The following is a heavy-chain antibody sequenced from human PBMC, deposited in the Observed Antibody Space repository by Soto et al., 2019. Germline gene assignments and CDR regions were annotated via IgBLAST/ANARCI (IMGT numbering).Heavy chain of an antibody. V-gene: IGHV1-18*01. CDR3: ARRITMVRGVIISDY. Sequence: QVQLVQSGAEVKKPGASVKVSCKASGYTFTRYGISWVRQAPGQGLGWMGWISAYNGNTNYAQKLQGSVTMTTDTSTSTAYMELRSLRSDDTAVYYCARRITMVRGVIISDYWGQGTLVTVSS. D-gene: IGHD3-10*01. J-gene: IGHJ4*02. CDR2: ISAYNGNT. CDR1: GYTFTRYG.